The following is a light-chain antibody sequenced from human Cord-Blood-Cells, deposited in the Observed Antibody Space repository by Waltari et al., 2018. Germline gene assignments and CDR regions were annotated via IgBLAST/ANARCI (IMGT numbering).Light chain of an antibody. Sequence: EIVMTQSPATLSVSPGERATLSCRASQSVSSNLAWYQQKPGQAPRLLIYGASTRATCIPDRFSGSGSWTDFTLTISRLEPEDFAVYYCQQYGSSPWTFGQGTKVEIK. CDR3: QQYGSSPWT. CDR1: QSVSSN. V-gene: IGKV3-20*01. CDR2: GAS. J-gene: IGKJ1*01.